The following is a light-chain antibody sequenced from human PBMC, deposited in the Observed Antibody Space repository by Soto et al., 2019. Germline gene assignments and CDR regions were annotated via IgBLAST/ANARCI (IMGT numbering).Light chain of an antibody. CDR1: SYNIGNNA. Sequence: QSVLTQPPSVSEAPRQRVTISCSGSSYNIGNNAVNWYQQLPGKAPKLLIYYDDLLPSGVSDRFSGSKSGTSASLAISGLQSEDEADYYCAAWDDSLNGRYVFGTGTKVTVL. CDR2: YDD. V-gene: IGLV1-36*01. J-gene: IGLJ1*01. CDR3: AAWDDSLNGRYV.